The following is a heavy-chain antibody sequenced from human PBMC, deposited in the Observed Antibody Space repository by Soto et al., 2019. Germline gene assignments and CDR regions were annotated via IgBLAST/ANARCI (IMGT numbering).Heavy chain of an antibody. CDR3: ARDVGTTVTTYAFDI. V-gene: IGHV1-18*01. CDR2: ISAYNGNT. D-gene: IGHD4-17*01. J-gene: IGHJ3*02. CDR1: GYTFTSYG. Sequence: GASVKVSCKASGYTFTSYGISWVRQAPGQGLEWMGWISAYNGNTNYAQKLQGRVTMTTDTSASTAYMELSSLRSEDTAVYYCARDVGTTVTTYAFDIWGQGTMVTVSS.